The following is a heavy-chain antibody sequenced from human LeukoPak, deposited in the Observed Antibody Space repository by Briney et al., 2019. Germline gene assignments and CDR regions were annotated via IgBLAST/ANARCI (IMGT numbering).Heavy chain of an antibody. CDR3: ARVVLDHYYDSSGYLGTLDY. J-gene: IGHJ4*02. Sequence: ASVKVSCKASGYTFTNYSISWVRQAPGQGLGWMGWINTYNGNTNYAQKFQGRVTMTTDTSTSTAYMDLRSLRSDDTAVYYCARVVLDHYYDSSGYLGTLDYWGQGTLVTVSS. V-gene: IGHV1-18*01. CDR1: GYTFTNYS. D-gene: IGHD3-22*01. CDR2: INTYNGNT.